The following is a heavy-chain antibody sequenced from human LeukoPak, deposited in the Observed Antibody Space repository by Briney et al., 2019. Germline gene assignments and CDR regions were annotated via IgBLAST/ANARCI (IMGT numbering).Heavy chain of an antibody. CDR1: GFTFRNYA. Sequence: PGRSLRLSCAASGFTFRNYAMYWVRQAPGEGLEWVAFTDYDGSDRCYAETVKGRFTVSRDNSKNTLYLQMNSLRTEDTAVYYCAKDLPDRYSLEYWGQGTMVTVPS. CDR2: TDYDGSDR. CDR3: AKDLPDRYSLEY. J-gene: IGHJ4*02. V-gene: IGHV3-30*18. D-gene: IGHD2-15*01.